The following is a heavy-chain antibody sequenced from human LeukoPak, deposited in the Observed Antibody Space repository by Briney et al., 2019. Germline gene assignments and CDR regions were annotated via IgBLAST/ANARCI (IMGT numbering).Heavy chain of an antibody. CDR1: GYSFTNHW. J-gene: IGHJ5*02. V-gene: IGHV5-51*01. Sequence: GESLKISCKTFGYSFTNHWIGWVRRTPGKGLESVGVIYPGDSNIRYSPSFQGQVTISADRSINTAYLQWSSLKASDTAIYYCARLPYCGGDCYPNWFDPWGQGTLVIVSS. CDR3: ARLPYCGGDCYPNWFDP. D-gene: IGHD2-21*02. CDR2: IYPGDSNI.